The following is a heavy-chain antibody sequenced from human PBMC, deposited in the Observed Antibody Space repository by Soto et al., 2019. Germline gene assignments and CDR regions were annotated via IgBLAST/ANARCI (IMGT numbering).Heavy chain of an antibody. V-gene: IGHV4-28*01. J-gene: IGHJ4*02. CDR2: IDYSGST. CDR1: GYSISSSNW. Sequence: SETLSLTCAVSGYSISSSNWWGFIRQPPGEGLEWIGYIDYSGSTYYNPSLKSRVTMSVDTSKNQFSLKLRSVTAVDTAVYYCARSKGSGSYEFDSWGQGTLVTVSS. D-gene: IGHD3-10*01. CDR3: ARSKGSGSYEFDS.